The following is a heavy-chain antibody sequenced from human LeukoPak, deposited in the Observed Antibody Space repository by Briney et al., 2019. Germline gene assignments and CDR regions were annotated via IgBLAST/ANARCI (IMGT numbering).Heavy chain of an antibody. J-gene: IGHJ4*02. Sequence: PSETLSLTCTVSGGSISGYYWTWIRQPPGKGLEWIGYIYYTGSTNYNPSLKSRVTISVDTSKNQFSLNLSSVTAADMALYYCARFDRDGYNLDYWGQGTLVTVSS. CDR2: IYYTGST. CDR1: GGSISGYY. D-gene: IGHD5-24*01. V-gene: IGHV4-59*01. CDR3: ARFDRDGYNLDY.